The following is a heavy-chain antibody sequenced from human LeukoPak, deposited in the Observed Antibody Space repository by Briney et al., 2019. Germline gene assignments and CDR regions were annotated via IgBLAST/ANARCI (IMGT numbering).Heavy chain of an antibody. D-gene: IGHD1-1*01. CDR1: GFSFISYW. Sequence: GGSLRLSCAASGFSFISYWMSCVRQAPGKGLEWVANIKQDGSAKNYVDSVKGRFTISRDNAKNSLYLQLNSLRAEDTAVYYWAGCAGNSCYFDCWGQGTLVIVCS. CDR2: IKQDGSAK. J-gene: IGHJ4*02. CDR3: AGCAGNSCYFDC. V-gene: IGHV3-7*01.